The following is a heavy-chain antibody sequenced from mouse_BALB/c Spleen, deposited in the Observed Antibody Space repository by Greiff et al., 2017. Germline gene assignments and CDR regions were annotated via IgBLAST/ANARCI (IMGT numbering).Heavy chain of an antibody. Sequence: DLVKPGASVKLSCKASGYTFTSYWINWIKQRPGQGLEWIGRIAPGSGSTYYNEMFMGKATLTVDTSSSTAYIQLSSLSSEDSAVYFCARAPYYGSSYWYFDVWGAGTTVTVSS. D-gene: IGHD1-1*01. CDR3: ARAPYYGSSYWYFDV. CDR1: GYTFTSYW. J-gene: IGHJ1*01. V-gene: IGHV1S41*01. CDR2: IAPGSGST.